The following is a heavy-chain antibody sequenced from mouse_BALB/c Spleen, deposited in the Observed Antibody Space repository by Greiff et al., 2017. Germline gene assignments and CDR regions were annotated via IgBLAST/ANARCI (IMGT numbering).Heavy chain of an antibody. CDR1: GVSITSCY. V-gene: IGHV3-8*02. J-gene: IGHJ2*01. D-gene: IGHD4-1*01. CDR3: ARIWDGEYMDY. CDR2: ISYSGST. Sequence: VQLQQSGPSLVKPSQTLSLTCSVTGVSITSCYLNWIRKFPGNKLEYMGYISYSGSTYYNPSLISRISITRDTSKNQYYLQLNSVTTEDTATYYCARIWDGEYMDYWGQGTTLTVSS.